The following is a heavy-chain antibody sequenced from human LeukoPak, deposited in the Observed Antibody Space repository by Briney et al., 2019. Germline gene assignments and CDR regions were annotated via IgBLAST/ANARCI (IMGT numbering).Heavy chain of an antibody. J-gene: IGHJ4*02. D-gene: IGHD2-2*01. CDR2: ISGSGGST. V-gene: IGHV3-23*01. Sequence: GGSLRLSCAASGFTLSSYAMSWVRQAPGKGLEWVSAISGSGGSTYYADSVKGRFTISRDNSKNTLYLQMNSLRAEDTAVYYCAKTRSCSSTSCFSNDYWGQGTLVTVSS. CDR1: GFTLSSYA. CDR3: AKTRSCSSTSCFSNDY.